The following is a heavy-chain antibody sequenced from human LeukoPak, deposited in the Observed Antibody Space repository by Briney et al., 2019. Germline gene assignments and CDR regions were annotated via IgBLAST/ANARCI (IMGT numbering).Heavy chain of an antibody. J-gene: IGHJ6*02. CDR3: AGSRRDGYNYLGDYYYYGMDV. CDR2: IIPILGIA. V-gene: IGHV1-69*04. D-gene: IGHD5-24*01. Sequence: ASVRVSCKASGGTVSSYAISWVRQAPGQGLEWMGRIIPILGIANYAQKFQGRVTITADKSTSTAYMELSSLRSEDTAVYYCAGSRRDGYNYLGDYYYYGMDVWGQGTTVTVSS. CDR1: GGTVSSYA.